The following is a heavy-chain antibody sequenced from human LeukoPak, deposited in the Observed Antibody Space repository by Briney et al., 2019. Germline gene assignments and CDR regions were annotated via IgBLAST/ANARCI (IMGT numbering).Heavy chain of an antibody. CDR2: MNPNSGNT. Sequence: ASVKVSCKASGYTFTSYDINWVRQATGQGLEWMGWMNPNSGNTGYAQKFQGRVTMTRDTSISTAYMELSRLRSDDTAVYYCAREVLPAATYMDVWGKGTTVTIS. CDR3: AREVLPAATYMDV. CDR1: GYTFTSYD. D-gene: IGHD2-2*01. V-gene: IGHV1-8*01. J-gene: IGHJ6*03.